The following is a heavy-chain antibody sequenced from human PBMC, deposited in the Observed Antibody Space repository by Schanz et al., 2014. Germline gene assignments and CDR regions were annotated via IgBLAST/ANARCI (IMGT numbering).Heavy chain of an antibody. CDR3: ARDIQYHYDTSGPVGAXXI. V-gene: IGHV1-69*04. J-gene: IGHJ3*02. CDR1: GGTFSSYA. D-gene: IGHD3-22*01. Sequence: QVQLVQSGAEVKKPGSSVTVSCKASGGTFSSYAFSWVRQAPGQGLEWMGKIIPILGMENYAQKFQGRVTITADISTSTAYMDLSSLRSDDTAVYYCARDIQYHYDTSGPVGAXXIWGQGTVXXVSS. CDR2: IIPILGME.